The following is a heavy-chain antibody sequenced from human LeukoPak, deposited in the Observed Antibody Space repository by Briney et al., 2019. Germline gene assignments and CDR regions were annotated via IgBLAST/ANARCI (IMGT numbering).Heavy chain of an antibody. J-gene: IGHJ4*02. CDR1: GFTFSDHY. CDR3: AKDSGDYGTPGDY. D-gene: IGHD4-17*01. Sequence: PGGSLRLSCAASGFTFSDHYMDWVRQAPGKGLEWVAVISYDGSNKYYADSVKGRFTISRDNSKNTLYLQMNSLRAEDTAVYYCAKDSGDYGTPGDYWGQGTLVTVSS. V-gene: IGHV3-30*18. CDR2: ISYDGSNK.